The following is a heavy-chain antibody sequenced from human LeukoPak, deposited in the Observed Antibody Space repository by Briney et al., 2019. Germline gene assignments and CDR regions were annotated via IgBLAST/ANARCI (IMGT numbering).Heavy chain of an antibody. V-gene: IGHV1-58*01. D-gene: IGHD3-22*01. Sequence: GASGKFSCKASGFTFISSAVRWVGQARGQRLEWIGWIVVGSGNTNYAQKFQERVTITRGMSTSTAYMELSSLRSEDTAVYYCAAEGSDSSGYYDYWGQGTLVTVSS. CDR1: GFTFISSA. CDR3: AAEGSDSSGYYDY. J-gene: IGHJ4*02. CDR2: IVVGSGNT.